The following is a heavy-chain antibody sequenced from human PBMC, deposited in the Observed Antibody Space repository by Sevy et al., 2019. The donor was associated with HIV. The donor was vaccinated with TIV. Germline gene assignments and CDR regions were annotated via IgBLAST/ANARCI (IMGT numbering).Heavy chain of an antibody. V-gene: IGHV3-30*09. Sequence: GGSLRLSCAASGFTFSSYALLWVRQAPGKGLEWVSLISYDGSKKYYSDSVKGRCAISRDESKTTLFLQMNSLRSEDTVIYYCARVGVSYCTDDCYHRFDYWGRGTLVTVSS. CDR3: ARVGVSYCTDDCYHRFDY. D-gene: IGHD2-21*02. J-gene: IGHJ4*02. CDR2: ISYDGSKK. CDR1: GFTFSSYA.